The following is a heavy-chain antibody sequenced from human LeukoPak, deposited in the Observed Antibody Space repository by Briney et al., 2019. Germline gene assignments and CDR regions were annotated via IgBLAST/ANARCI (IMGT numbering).Heavy chain of an antibody. J-gene: IGHJ4*02. D-gene: IGHD3-10*01. Sequence: PSETLSLTCTVSGGSISSSSYYWGWIRQPPGKGLEWIGSIYYSGSTYYNPSLKSRVTISVDTSKNQFSLKLSSVTAADTAVYYCARGRGSGSYLDYWGQGTLVTVSS. CDR2: IYYSGST. CDR3: ARGRGSGSYLDY. V-gene: IGHV4-39*07. CDR1: GGSISSSSYY.